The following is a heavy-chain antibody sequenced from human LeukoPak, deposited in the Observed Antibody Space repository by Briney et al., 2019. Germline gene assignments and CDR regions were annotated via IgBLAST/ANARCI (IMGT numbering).Heavy chain of an antibody. CDR3: ARDLFAPDYGDYVNYYYGMDV. CDR2: IWYDGSNK. V-gene: IGHV3-33*01. J-gene: IGHJ6*04. Sequence: GGSLRLSCAASGVTFSSYGMHWVRQAPGKGLEWVAVIWYDGSNKYYADSEKGRFTISRDNSKNALYLQMNSLRAEDTAVYYCARDLFAPDYGDYVNYYYGMDVWGKGTTVTVSS. D-gene: IGHD4-17*01. CDR1: GVTFSSYG.